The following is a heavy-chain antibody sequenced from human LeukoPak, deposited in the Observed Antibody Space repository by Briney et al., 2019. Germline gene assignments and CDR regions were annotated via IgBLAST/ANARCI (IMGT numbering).Heavy chain of an antibody. V-gene: IGHV4-39*01. D-gene: IGHD6-19*01. CDR3: ARHRKGLWLVRGFDY. J-gene: IGHJ4*02. Sequence: PSETLSLTCTVSGGSISSGSYYWAWIRQSPGKGLEWIGTIYYNGHTYYNPSLKSRVTISVDTSKNQFFLRVTSVTAADTAVYYCARHRKGLWLVRGFDYWGQGTLVTVSS. CDR2: IYYNGHT. CDR1: GGSISSGSYY.